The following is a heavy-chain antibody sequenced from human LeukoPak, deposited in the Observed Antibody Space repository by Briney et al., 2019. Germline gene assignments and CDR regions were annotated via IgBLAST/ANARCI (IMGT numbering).Heavy chain of an antibody. CDR2: IKENGSEK. Sequence: PGGSLRLSCAASGFTFSSYWMSWVRQAPGKGLEWVANIKENGSEKYYVDSVKGRFTISRDNAKNSLYLQMNSLRAEDTAVYYCARDRAMVTPYFDYWGQGTLVTASS. V-gene: IGHV3-7*01. J-gene: IGHJ4*02. D-gene: IGHD5-18*01. CDR1: GFTFSSYW. CDR3: ARDRAMVTPYFDY.